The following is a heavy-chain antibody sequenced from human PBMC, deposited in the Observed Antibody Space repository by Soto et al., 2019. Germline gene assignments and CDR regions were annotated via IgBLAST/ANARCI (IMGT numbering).Heavy chain of an antibody. CDR1: GYSFTSYW. CDR2: IYPGDSDT. CDR3: ARFYDYCDY. J-gene: IGHJ4*02. V-gene: IGHV5-51*01. Sequence: GESLKISCKCSGYSFTSYWIGWVRHMPGKGLEWMGIIYPGDSDTRHSPSFQGQVTISADNSNSTAYLQWSSVKASDTGMYYCARFYDYCDYWGQGTLVTVSS. D-gene: IGHD2-2*01.